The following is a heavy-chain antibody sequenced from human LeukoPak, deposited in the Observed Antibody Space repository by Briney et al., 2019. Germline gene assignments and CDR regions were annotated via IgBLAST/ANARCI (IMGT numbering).Heavy chain of an antibody. CDR3: ARDDNTYYYDSSGYFTLAFDY. D-gene: IGHD3-22*01. Sequence: GGSLRLSCAASGFTFNSYSVNWVRQAPGKGLEWASSISSSSSYIYYADSVKGRFTISRDNAKNSLYLQMNSLRAEDTAVYYCARDDNTYYYDSSGYFTLAFDYWGQGTLVTVSS. CDR1: GFTFNSYS. J-gene: IGHJ4*02. CDR2: ISSSSSYI. V-gene: IGHV3-21*01.